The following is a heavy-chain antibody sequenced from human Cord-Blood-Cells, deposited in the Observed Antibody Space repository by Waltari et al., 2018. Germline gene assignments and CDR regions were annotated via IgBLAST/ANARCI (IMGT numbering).Heavy chain of an antibody. CDR3: ARPSNWYFDL. V-gene: IGHV4-38-2*01. CDR1: GYSISSRSY. J-gene: IGHJ2*01. CDR2: IYHSGST. Sequence: QVQLQESGPGLVKPSVTLSLTCPVSGYSISSRSYSGWIRQPPGKGLEWIGSIYHSGSTYYNPSLKSRVTISVDTSKNQFSLKLSSVTAADTAVYYCARPSNWYFDLWGRGTLVTVSS.